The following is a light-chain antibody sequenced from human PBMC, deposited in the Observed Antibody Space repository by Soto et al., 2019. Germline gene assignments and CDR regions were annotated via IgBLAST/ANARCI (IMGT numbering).Light chain of an antibody. Sequence: EIVLTQSPGTLSLSPGGRSTLSCMAVQSVSSSYLAWYQQKPGQPPRLLIYDASNRATGIPASFSGSGSGTDFTLTISSLEPEDFAVYYCQQRSNWPPITFGQGTRLEIK. CDR2: DAS. CDR1: QSVSSSY. CDR3: QQRSNWPPIT. J-gene: IGKJ5*01. V-gene: IGKV3D-20*02.